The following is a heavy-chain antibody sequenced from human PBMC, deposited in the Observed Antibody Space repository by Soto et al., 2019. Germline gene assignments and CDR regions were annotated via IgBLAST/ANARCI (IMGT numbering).Heavy chain of an antibody. CDR3: ARDFAY. V-gene: IGHV3-74*01. Sequence: EVQLVESGGGLVQPGGSLRLSCEASGFTFSTFWMHWVRQAPGKGLVWVSRINSDGSSTNYADSVKGRVTISRDNAKATLYRQLNSLRPEDTAVYYCARDFAYGGQGTLVTVSS. J-gene: IGHJ4*02. CDR2: INSDGSST. CDR1: GFTFSTFW.